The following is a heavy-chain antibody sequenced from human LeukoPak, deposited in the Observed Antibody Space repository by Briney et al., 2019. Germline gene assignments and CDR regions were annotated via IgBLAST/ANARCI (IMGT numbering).Heavy chain of an antibody. CDR2: MNPNSGGT. CDR1: GFTFSNYD. Sequence: ASVKVSCEASGFTFSNYDINWVRQATGQGLEWLGWMNPNSGGTNYAQKFQGWVTMTRDTSISTAYMELSRLRSDDTAVYYCARGSRGNYYDSSGYYFDYWGQGTLVTVSS. D-gene: IGHD3-22*01. CDR3: ARGSRGNYYDSSGYYFDY. V-gene: IGHV1-2*04. J-gene: IGHJ4*02.